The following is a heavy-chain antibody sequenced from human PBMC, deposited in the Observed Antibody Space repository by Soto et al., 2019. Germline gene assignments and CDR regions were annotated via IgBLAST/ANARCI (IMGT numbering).Heavy chain of an antibody. Sequence: SETLSLTCTVSGGSISSSSYYWVWIRQPPGKGLEWIGSIYYSGSTYYNPSLKSRVTISVDTSKNQFALELSSVTAADTAVYYFARRPAGPLYYFDYWGQGTLVTVSS. CDR2: IYYSGST. CDR3: ARRPAGPLYYFDY. D-gene: IGHD3-10*01. CDR1: GGSISSSSYY. V-gene: IGHV4-39*01. J-gene: IGHJ4*02.